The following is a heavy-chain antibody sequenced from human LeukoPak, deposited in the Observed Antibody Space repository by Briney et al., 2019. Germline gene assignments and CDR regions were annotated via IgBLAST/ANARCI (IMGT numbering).Heavy chain of an antibody. Sequence: GSLRLSCAASGFTFSSYAMSWVRQAPGKGLEWVSAISGSGGSTYYADSVKGRFTISRDNSKNTLYLQMNSLRAEDTAVYYCTKDLAVAPYYFDYWGQGTLVTVSP. CDR1: GFTFSSYA. CDR3: TKDLAVAPYYFDY. J-gene: IGHJ4*02. V-gene: IGHV3-23*01. D-gene: IGHD6-19*01. CDR2: ISGSGGST.